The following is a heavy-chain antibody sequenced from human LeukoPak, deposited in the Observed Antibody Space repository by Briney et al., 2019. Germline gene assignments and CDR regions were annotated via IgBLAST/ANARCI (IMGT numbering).Heavy chain of an antibody. J-gene: IGHJ5*02. CDR3: VREAGYCAPVCLKTNWFDP. V-gene: IGHV3-66*01. Sequence: GGSLRLSCAASGFPFSSHAMSWIRQPPGKGLEWVAAITNGRTYYADSVRGSFAITRDDSTNTEYLHMNSLRNEDTALYHCVREAGYCAPVCLKTNWFDPWGQGTLVTVSS. CDR1: GFPFSSHA. CDR2: ITNGRT. D-gene: IGHD2-15*01.